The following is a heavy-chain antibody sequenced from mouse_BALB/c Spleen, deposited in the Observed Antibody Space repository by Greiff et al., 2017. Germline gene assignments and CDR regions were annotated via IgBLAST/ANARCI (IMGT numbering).Heavy chain of an antibody. Sequence: QVQLQQPGAELVKPGASVKMSCKASGYTFTSYNMHWVKQTPGQGLEWIGAIYPGNGDTSYNQKFKGKATLTADKSSSTAYMQLSSLTSEDSAVYYCARSGILSYFDYWGQGTTLTVSS. CDR3: ARSGILSYFDY. D-gene: IGHD1-3*01. J-gene: IGHJ2*01. CDR1: GYTFTSYN. CDR2: IYPGNGDT. V-gene: IGHV1-12*01.